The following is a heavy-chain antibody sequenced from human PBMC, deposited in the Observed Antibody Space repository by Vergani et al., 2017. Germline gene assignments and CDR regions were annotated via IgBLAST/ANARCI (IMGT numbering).Heavy chain of an antibody. J-gene: IGHJ6*02. D-gene: IGHD6-13*01. CDR3: ARGEQPVGMDV. CDR2: IWYDGSNK. CDR1: GFTFSSYG. V-gene: IGHV3-33*01. Sequence: QVQLVESGGGVVQPGRSLRLSCAASGFTFSSYGMHWVRQAPGKGLEWVAVIWYDGSNKYYADSVKGRFTISRDNSKNTLYLQMNSLRAEDTAVYYCARGEQPVGMDVWGQGTTVTVSS.